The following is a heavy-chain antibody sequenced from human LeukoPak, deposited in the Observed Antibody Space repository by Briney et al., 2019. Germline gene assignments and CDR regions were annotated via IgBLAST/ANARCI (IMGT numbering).Heavy chain of an antibody. D-gene: IGHD4/OR15-4a*01. CDR1: GFTLSDYY. CDR2: IISSSSYT. CDR3: ARGGGLTRLDY. Sequence: PGGSLRLSCAASGFTLSDYYMSWIRQAPGKGLEWVSYIISSSSYTDYAVSVKGRFTISRDNARSSLYLQMSSLTAEDTAVYYCARGGGLTRLDYWGQGTLVTVSS. J-gene: IGHJ4*02. V-gene: IGHV3-11*05.